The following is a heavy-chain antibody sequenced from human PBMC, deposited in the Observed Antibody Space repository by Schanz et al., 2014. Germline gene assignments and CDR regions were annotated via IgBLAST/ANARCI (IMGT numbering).Heavy chain of an antibody. D-gene: IGHD5-12*01. CDR2: IYHRGNT. J-gene: IGHJ4*02. V-gene: IGHV4-4*02. CDR3: AREQVAYWVLDY. Sequence: QVQLQESGPGLVKPSGTLSLTCTVSGASISSVYWWSWVRQSPGKGLEWIGEIYHRGNTNYNPSLKSRVTMSVDKSKNQFSLQLSSVTAADTAVYYCAREQVAYWVLDYWGQGTLVTVSS. CDR1: GASISSVYW.